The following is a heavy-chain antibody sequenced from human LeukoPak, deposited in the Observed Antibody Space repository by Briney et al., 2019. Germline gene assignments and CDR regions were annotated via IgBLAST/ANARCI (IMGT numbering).Heavy chain of an antibody. CDR3: ARGWRKTIVGATVNFDY. Sequence: PSETLSLTCTVSGGSISSYYWSWIRQPPGKGLEWIGEINHSGSTNYNPSLKSRVTISVDTSKNQFSLKLSSVTAADTAVYYCARGWRKTIVGATVNFDYWGQGTLVTVSS. D-gene: IGHD1-26*01. CDR2: INHSGST. CDR1: GGSISSYY. V-gene: IGHV4-34*01. J-gene: IGHJ4*02.